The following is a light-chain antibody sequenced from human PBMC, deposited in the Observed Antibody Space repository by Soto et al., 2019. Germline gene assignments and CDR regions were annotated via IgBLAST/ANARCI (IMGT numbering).Light chain of an antibody. J-gene: IGKJ1*01. CDR1: QDISNY. V-gene: IGKV1-39*01. CDR2: DAS. CDR3: QQSYSTTWT. Sequence: DIQMTQSPSSLSASVGDRVTITCQASQDISNYLNWYQQKPGKAPKLLIYDASNLETGVPSRFSGSGSETDFTLTISSLQPEDFATYSCQQSYSTTWTFGQGTKVAIK.